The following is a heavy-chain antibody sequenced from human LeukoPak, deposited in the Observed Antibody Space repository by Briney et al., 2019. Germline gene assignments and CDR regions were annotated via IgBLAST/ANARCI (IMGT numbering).Heavy chain of an antibody. J-gene: IGHJ1*01. CDR3: ASYPMYYYDSSGPKSEYFQH. CDR1: GYTFTGYY. V-gene: IGHV1-2*02. CDR2: INPNSGGT. D-gene: IGHD3-22*01. Sequence: GASVKVSCKASGYTFTGYYIHWGRQAPGQGLEWMGWINPNSGGTNYAQKFQGRVTMTRDTSISTAYMELSRLRSDDTAVYYCASYPMYYYDSSGPKSEYFQHWGQGTLVTVSS.